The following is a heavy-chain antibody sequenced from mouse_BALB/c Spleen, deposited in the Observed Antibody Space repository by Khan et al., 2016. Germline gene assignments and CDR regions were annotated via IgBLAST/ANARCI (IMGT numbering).Heavy chain of an antibody. Sequence: QFQLVQSGPELKKPGETVRISCKASGYTFTTAGMQWVQKMPGKGLKWIGWINTHSGVPKYAEDLKGRFAFSLETSASTAYLQISNLKNEDTATYFCARSYRYDDAMDYWGQGTSVTVSS. D-gene: IGHD2-14*01. CDR2: INTHSGVP. J-gene: IGHJ4*01. CDR1: GYTFTTAG. CDR3: ARSYRYDDAMDY. V-gene: IGHV9-4*02.